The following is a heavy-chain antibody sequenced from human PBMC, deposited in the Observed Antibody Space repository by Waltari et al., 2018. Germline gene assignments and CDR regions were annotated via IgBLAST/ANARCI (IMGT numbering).Heavy chain of an antibody. CDR2: IYSGGST. D-gene: IGHD3-22*01. J-gene: IGHJ4*02. V-gene: IGHV3-53*01. Sequence: AAGGFSVSSSYLSWVRQAPAKGLEWVSVIYSGGSTYYADTVKGRFTISRDNSKNTLYLQMNSLRAEDTAVYYCARGSGSSGYSFDYWGQGTLVTVSS. CDR3: ARGSGSSGYSFDY. CDR1: GFSVSSSY.